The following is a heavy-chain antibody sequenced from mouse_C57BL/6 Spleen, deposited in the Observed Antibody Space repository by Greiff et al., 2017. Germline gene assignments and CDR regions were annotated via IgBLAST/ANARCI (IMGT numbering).Heavy chain of an antibody. CDR3: ARRAYDPYYAMDY. CDR2: INPYNGGT. Sequence: VHVKQSGPVLVKPGASVKMSCKASGYTFTDYYMNWVKQSHGKSLEWIGAINPYNGGTSYNQKFKGKATLTVDKSSSTAYMELNSLTSEDSAVYYCARRAYDPYYAMDYWGQGTSVTVSS. CDR1: GYTFTDYY. V-gene: IGHV1-19*01. J-gene: IGHJ4*01. D-gene: IGHD2-3*01.